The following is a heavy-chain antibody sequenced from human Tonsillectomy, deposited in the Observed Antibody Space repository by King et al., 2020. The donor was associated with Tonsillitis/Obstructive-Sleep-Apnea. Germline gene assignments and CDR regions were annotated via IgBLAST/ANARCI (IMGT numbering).Heavy chain of an antibody. CDR3: ASLGITGTTSYYYYYMDV. Sequence: LPLQESGPGLVKPSETLSLTCTVSGGSISSSSYYWGWIRQPPGQGLEWIGSIYYSGSTYYNPSLKSRVTISVDTSKNQFSLKLSSVTAADTAVYYCASLGITGTTSYYYYYMDVWGKGTTVTVSS. J-gene: IGHJ6*03. CDR2: IYYSGST. V-gene: IGHV4-39*01. D-gene: IGHD1-7*01. CDR1: GGSISSSSYY.